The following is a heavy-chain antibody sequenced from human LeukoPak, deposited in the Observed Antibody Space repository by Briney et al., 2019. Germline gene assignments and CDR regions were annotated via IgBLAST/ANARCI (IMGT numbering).Heavy chain of an antibody. CDR1: GFTFTRYT. J-gene: IGHJ4*02. D-gene: IGHD2-21*01. CDR3: VRDNYGGILDF. CDR2: VLYDGSNK. V-gene: IGHV3-30*04. Sequence: WGSLRLSCAASGFTFTRYTMHWVRQAPGKGLEWVAVVLYDGSNKYYADSVKGRFTLSRDNSKNTLSLQMNTLRADDTAVYYCVRDNYGGILDFWGQGTLVTVSS.